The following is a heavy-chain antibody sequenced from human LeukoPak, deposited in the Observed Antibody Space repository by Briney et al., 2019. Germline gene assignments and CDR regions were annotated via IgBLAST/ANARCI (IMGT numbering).Heavy chain of an antibody. V-gene: IGHV4-34*01. CDR2: INHSGSI. CDR1: GGSFSGYY. Sequence: SETLSLTCAVYGGSFSGYYWSWIRQPPGKGLEWIAGINHSGSINYNPSLKSRVTISVDTSKNQFSLKLSSMTAADTAVYYCARHPAYYYDFWSGYWAYFDYWGQGTLVTVSS. CDR3: ARHPAYYYDFWSGYWAYFDY. D-gene: IGHD3-3*01. J-gene: IGHJ4*02.